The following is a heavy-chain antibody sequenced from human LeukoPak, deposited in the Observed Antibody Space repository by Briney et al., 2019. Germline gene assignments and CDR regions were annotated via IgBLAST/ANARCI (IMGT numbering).Heavy chain of an antibody. V-gene: IGHV4-59*01. CDR2: IYYSGST. D-gene: IGHD5-18*01. CDR3: ARRRGVTRGLWGPKGNYYMDV. CDR1: GGSISSYY. J-gene: IGHJ6*03. Sequence: SETLSLTCTVSGGSISSYYWSWIRQPPGKGLEWIGYIYYSGSTNYNPSLESRVTISVDTSKNQFSLKASSVTAADTAVYYCARRRGVTRGLWGPKGNYYMDVWGKGTTVTVSS.